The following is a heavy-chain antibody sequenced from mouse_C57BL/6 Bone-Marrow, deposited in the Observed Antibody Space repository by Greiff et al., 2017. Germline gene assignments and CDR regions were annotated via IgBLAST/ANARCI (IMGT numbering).Heavy chain of an antibody. CDR2: ISSGGSYT. Sequence: EVHLVESGGDLVKPGGSLKLSCAASGFTFSSYGMSWVRQTPDKRLEWVATISSGGSYTYYPDSVKGRFTIARNNAKNTLNLQMSSLTSEDTAMYDCARWGLLYYFDYWGQGTTLTVSS. CDR3: ARWGLLYYFDY. J-gene: IGHJ2*01. D-gene: IGHD2-3*01. CDR1: GFTFSSYG. V-gene: IGHV5-6*01.